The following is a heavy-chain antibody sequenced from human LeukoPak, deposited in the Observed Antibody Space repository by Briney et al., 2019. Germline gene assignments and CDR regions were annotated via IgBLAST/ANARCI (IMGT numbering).Heavy chain of an antibody. Sequence: SETQSLTCTVSGGSISSYYWSWIRQPPGKGLEWIGYIYYSGSTNYNPSLKSRVTISVDTSKNQFSLKLSSVAAADTAVYYCARRAFYGPLDYWGQGTLVTVSS. J-gene: IGHJ4*02. CDR2: IYYSGST. CDR1: GGSISSYY. D-gene: IGHD3-16*01. CDR3: ARRAFYGPLDY. V-gene: IGHV4-59*08.